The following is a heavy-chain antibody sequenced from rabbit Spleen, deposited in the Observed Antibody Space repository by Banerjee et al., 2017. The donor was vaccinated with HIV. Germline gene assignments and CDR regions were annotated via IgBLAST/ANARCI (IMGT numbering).Heavy chain of an antibody. CDR2: ILTGGSGST. J-gene: IGHJ4*01. Sequence: QEQLVESGGGLVKPEGSLTLTCTASGFSFSSSDYMCWVRQAPGKGLEWIACILTGGSGSTYYASWAKGRFTISKTSSTTVTLQLASLTGADTATYFCARAPYNLHGFNLWGPGTLDTVS. D-gene: IGHD1-1*01. V-gene: IGHV1S45*01. CDR3: ARAPYNLHGFNL. CDR1: GFSFSSSDY.